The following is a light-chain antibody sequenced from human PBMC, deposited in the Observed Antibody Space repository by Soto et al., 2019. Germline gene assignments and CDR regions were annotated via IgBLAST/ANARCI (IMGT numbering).Light chain of an antibody. Sequence: SYELTQPPSVSVSPGQTASITCSGDKLGDKYACWYQQKPGQSPVLVIYQDSKRPSGIPERFSGSNSGNTATLTISGTQAMDEADYYCQEWDSSTAVVVFGGGTKLTVL. CDR3: QEWDSSTAVVV. CDR1: KLGDKY. J-gene: IGLJ2*01. V-gene: IGLV3-1*01. CDR2: QDS.